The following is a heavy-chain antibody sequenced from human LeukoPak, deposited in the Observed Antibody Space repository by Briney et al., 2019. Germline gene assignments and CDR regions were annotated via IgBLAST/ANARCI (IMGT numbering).Heavy chain of an antibody. J-gene: IGHJ5*02. CDR2: ISTYNCQT. CDR3: ARDQHRRIVVVNMLTA. Sequence: GASVNVSCKTSSYTFNNYCISWLRQAPVQGLECMGWISTYNCQTIHTQKFHGRVTITTDTSTSTAYIELRSLRSDDTAVYYCARDQHRRIVVVNMLTAWGQGTLVTVSS. V-gene: IGHV1-18*01. D-gene: IGHD3-22*01. CDR1: SYTFNNYC.